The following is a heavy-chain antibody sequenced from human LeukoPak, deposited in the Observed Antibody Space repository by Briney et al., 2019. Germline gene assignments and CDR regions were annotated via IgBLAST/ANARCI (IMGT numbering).Heavy chain of an antibody. CDR2: INTDGRSI. CDR1: GFTFSSYW. D-gene: IGHD4-17*01. V-gene: IGHV3-74*01. J-gene: IGHJ3*02. CDR3: ARDRATVTTSDAFDI. Sequence: PGGSLRLSCAASGFTFSSYWMHWVRQAPGKGLVWVSRINTDGRSISHAYSVKGRFTISRDNAKNTLYLQMNSLRAEDAAVYYCARDRATVTTSDAFDIWGQGTMVTVSS.